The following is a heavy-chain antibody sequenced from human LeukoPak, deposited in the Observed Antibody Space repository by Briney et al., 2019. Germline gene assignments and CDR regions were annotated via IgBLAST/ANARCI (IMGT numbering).Heavy chain of an antibody. J-gene: IGHJ1*01. CDR1: GFTFSNAW. D-gene: IGHD2-15*01. CDR3: TTELGRPAVPFQH. CDR2: IKSKTDGGTT. Sequence: PGGSLRLSCAASGFTFSNAWMSWVRQAPGEGLEGVGRIKSKTDGGTTDYAAPVKGRFTISRDDSKNTLYLQMNSLKTEDTAVYYCTTELGRPAVPFQHWGQGTLVTVSS. V-gene: IGHV3-15*01.